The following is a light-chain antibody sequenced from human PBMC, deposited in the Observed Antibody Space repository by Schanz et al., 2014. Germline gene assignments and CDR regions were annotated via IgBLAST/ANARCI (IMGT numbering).Light chain of an antibody. CDR3: QSYDSSLSEWV. CDR1: SSDVGGYNC. CDR2: QVS. Sequence: QSALTQPASVSGSPGQSITISCTGTSSDVGGYNCVSWYQQHPGKAPKLIIYQVSKRPSGVPDRFSGSKSGTSASLAITGLQAEDEADYYCQSYDSSLSEWVFGGGTKLTVL. J-gene: IGLJ3*02. V-gene: IGLV2-14*01.